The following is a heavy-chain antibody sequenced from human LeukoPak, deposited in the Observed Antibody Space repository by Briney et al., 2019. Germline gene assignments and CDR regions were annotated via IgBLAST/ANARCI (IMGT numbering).Heavy chain of an antibody. CDR1: GFTFSSYS. CDR3: ARDREWLRPFDY. J-gene: IGHJ4*02. D-gene: IGHD5-12*01. V-gene: IGHV3-21*01. CDR2: ISSSSSYI. Sequence: GGSLRLSCAASGFTFSSYSMNWVRQAPGKGLEWVSSISSSSSYIYYADSVKGRFTISRDNAKNSLYLQMNSLRAEDTAVYYCARDREWLRPFDYWGQGTLVTVSS.